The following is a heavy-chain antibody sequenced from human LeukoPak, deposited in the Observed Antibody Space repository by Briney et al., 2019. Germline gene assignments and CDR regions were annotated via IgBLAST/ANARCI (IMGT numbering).Heavy chain of an antibody. Sequence: GGSLRLSCAASGFTFSSYAMSWVRQAPGKGLEWVAGISAGGGSTYYADSVKGRFTISRDNSKNMLYLQLNSLRAEDTAVYYCAKGDTPTYYDILAGRDYWGQGTLVTVSS. J-gene: IGHJ4*02. V-gene: IGHV3-23*01. CDR2: ISAGGGST. CDR3: AKGDTPTYYDILAGRDY. D-gene: IGHD3-9*01. CDR1: GFTFSSYA.